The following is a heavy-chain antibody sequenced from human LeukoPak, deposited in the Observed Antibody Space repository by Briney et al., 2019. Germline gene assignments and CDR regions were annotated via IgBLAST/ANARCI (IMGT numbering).Heavy chain of an antibody. CDR2: INPNTGGT. CDR1: GYTFTDFY. CDR3: AREGTASSSPNWFDP. Sequence: ASVKVSCKASGYTFTDFYMHWVRQAPGQGLEWMGWINPNTGGTNSAQNFQGRVTMTRDTSISTAYMELSRLRSDDTAVYYCAREGTASSSPNWFDPRGQGTLVTVSS. J-gene: IGHJ5*02. V-gene: IGHV1-2*02. D-gene: IGHD6-13*01.